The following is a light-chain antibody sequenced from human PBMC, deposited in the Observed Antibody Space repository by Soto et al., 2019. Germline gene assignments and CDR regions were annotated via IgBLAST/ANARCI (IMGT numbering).Light chain of an antibody. J-gene: IGKJ1*01. CDR1: QSVSGY. V-gene: IGKV3-11*01. CDR2: DAS. CDR3: QQYNQWPGT. Sequence: IVLILSPATLSLSPGERATLSCRASQSVSGYLAWYQQKPGQAPRLLIYDASKRATGVPVRFSGSGSGVAFTLTISGLQSEDFAVYHCQQYNQWPGTFGQGTKVDIK.